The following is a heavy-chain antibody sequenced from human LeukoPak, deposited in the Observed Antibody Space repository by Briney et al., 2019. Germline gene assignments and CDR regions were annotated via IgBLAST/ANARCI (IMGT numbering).Heavy chain of an antibody. J-gene: IGHJ4*02. CDR2: CYYSGSL. Sequence: SETLSLICTVSGRSMSSSSYYWGWSRQHPGKVVGRIGRCYYSGSLYYNPSVKSRVIISVDTAKNQSALELSAVSAADTAVYYCARGEYYYDRSGYQLFDYWGQGTLVTVSS. CDR1: GRSMSSSSYY. D-gene: IGHD3-22*01. CDR3: ARGEYYYDRSGYQLFDY. V-gene: IGHV4-39*01.